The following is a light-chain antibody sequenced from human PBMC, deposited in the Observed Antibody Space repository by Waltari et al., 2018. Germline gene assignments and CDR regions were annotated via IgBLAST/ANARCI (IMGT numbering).Light chain of an antibody. CDR1: ASNIGSNA. J-gene: IGLJ1*01. CDR2: NNS. V-gene: IGLV1-44*01. Sequence: QSVLPQPPSASGTPGQRVTISCSGGASNIGSNAVNWYQHLPGAAPKLVILNNSQRPSGISDRFSGSTSGASASLAISGLQSDDEADYYCASWDGSLAAYVFGGGTKVTV. CDR3: ASWDGSLAAYV.